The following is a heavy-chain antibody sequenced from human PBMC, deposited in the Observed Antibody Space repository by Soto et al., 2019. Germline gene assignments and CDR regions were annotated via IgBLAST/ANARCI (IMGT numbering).Heavy chain of an antibody. CDR2: ISGGGGTT. CDR1: GFTFSSYA. CDR3: AKDLLGTTTPDY. J-gene: IGHJ4*02. Sequence: GGSLRLSCAASGFTFSSYAVSWFRQAPGKGLEWVSTISGGGGTTYYADSVKGRFAISRDNSENTLYLQMSSLRAEDTALYYCAKDLLGTTTPDYWGQGTLVTVSS. V-gene: IGHV3-23*01. D-gene: IGHD1-26*01.